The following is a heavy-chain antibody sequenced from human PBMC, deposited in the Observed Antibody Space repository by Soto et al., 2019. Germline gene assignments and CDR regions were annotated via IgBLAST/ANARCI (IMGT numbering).Heavy chain of an antibody. CDR3: ASSREGWFDF. CDR1: GFTFSDSA. Sequence: GGSLRLSCAASGFTFSDSAVHWVRQVSGKGLEWVGRIRTKSNSYATGYAASVKGRFTISRDDSKNTAYLQMNSLKTEDTAVYYCASSREGWFDFWGQGALVTVSS. V-gene: IGHV3-73*01. J-gene: IGHJ5*01. CDR2: IRTKSNSYAT.